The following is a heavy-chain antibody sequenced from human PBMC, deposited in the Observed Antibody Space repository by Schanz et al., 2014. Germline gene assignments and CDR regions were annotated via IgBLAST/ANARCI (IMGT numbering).Heavy chain of an antibody. Sequence: PGGSLRLSCAASGFTFSDYYMSWIRQAPGKGLEWVSGFIVDSGNTYYAGSVKGRFSISRDYSKNTLYLQMSSLRAEDTAVYYCAKDPSHGDYDYYFDYWGQGTLVTVSS. CDR1: GFTFSDYY. CDR2: FIVDSGNT. CDR3: AKDPSHGDYDYYFDY. D-gene: IGHD3-22*01. J-gene: IGHJ4*02. V-gene: IGHV3-23*01.